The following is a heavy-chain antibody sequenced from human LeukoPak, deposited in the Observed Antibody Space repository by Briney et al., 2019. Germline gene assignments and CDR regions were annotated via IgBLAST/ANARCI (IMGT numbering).Heavy chain of an antibody. CDR2: INHSGST. CDR3: ASGSVVLGI. J-gene: IGHJ3*02. Sequence: SETLSLTCAAYGGSFSGYYWSWIRQPPGKGLEWIGEINHSGSTNYNPSLKSRVTISVDTSKNQFSLKLSSVTAADTAVYYCASGSVVLGIWGQGTMVTVSS. V-gene: IGHV4-34*01. CDR1: GGSFSGYY. D-gene: IGHD2-15*01.